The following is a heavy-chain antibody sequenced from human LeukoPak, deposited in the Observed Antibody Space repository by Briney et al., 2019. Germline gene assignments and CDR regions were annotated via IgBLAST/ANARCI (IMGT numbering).Heavy chain of an antibody. Sequence: PGGSLRLSCAASGFTVSSNYMSWVRQAPGKGLEWVSVIYSGGSTYYADSVKGRFTISRDNSKNTLYLQMNSLRAEDTAVYYCAREVDTAMVNDYWGQGTLVTVSS. D-gene: IGHD5-18*01. CDR1: GFTVSSNY. CDR3: AREVDTAMVNDY. CDR2: IYSGGST. V-gene: IGHV3-66*01. J-gene: IGHJ4*02.